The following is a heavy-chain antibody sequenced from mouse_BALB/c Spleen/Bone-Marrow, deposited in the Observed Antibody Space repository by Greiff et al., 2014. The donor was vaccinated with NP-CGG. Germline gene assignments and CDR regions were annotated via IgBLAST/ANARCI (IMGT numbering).Heavy chain of an antibody. Sequence: VQLQQSGSGLVAPSQSLSVTCTVSGFSLTNYGVHWVRQPPGKGLEWLGVIWADGSTNYNSALMSRLSISKDNSKSQVFFKMNSLQTDDTAMYYCARITTATGAMDYWGQGTSVTVSS. J-gene: IGHJ4*01. D-gene: IGHD1-2*01. V-gene: IGHV2-9*02. CDR3: ARITTATGAMDY. CDR1: GFSLTNYG. CDR2: IWADGST.